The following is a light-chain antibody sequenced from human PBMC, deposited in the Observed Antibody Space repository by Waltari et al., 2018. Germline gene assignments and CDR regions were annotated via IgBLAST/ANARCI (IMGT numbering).Light chain of an antibody. CDR3: SSYTLSATLV. J-gene: IGLJ3*02. V-gene: IGLV2-14*01. CDR2: DVS. CDR1: STDVGCYVH. Sequence: QSALTQPAPVSGSTGQSIPIPFTGTSTDVGCYVHFSWYQLHTGHAPKMMIFDVSNRPSGVSNRFSGSKSGNTASLTISGLQAEDEGDYYCSSYTLSATLVFGGGTKLTVL.